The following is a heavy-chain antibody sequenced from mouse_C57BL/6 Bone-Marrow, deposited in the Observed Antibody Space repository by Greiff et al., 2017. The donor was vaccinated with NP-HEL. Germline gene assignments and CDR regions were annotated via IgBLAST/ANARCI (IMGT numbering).Heavy chain of an antibody. CDR1: GYSFTSYY. D-gene: IGHD1-1*01. V-gene: IGHV1-66*01. CDR3: SYYYGTLDY. J-gene: IGHJ2*01. Sequence: LVESGPELVKPGASVKISCKASGYSFTSYYIHWVKQRPGQGLEWIGWIYPGSGNTKYNEKFKGKATLTADTSSSTAYMQLSSLTSEDSAVYYCSYYYGTLDYWGQGTTLTVSS. CDR2: IYPGSGNT.